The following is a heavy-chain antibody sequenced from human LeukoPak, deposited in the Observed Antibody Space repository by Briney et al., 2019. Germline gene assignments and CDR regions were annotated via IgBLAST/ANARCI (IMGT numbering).Heavy chain of an antibody. J-gene: IGHJ6*03. CDR3: ARDITMVRGVIITLYYYYMDV. CDR1: GFTFSSYW. V-gene: IGHV3-7*01. D-gene: IGHD3-10*01. CDR2: IKQDGSEK. Sequence: GGSLRLSCAASGFTFSSYWMSWVRQAPGKGLEWVANIKQDGSEKYYVDSVKGRFTISRDNAKNSLYLQMNSLRAEDTAVYYCARDITMVRGVIITLYYYYMDVWGKGTTVTISS.